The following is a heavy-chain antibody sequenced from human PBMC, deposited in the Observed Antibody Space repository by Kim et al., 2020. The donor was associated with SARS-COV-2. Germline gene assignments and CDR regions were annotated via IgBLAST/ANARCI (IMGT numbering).Heavy chain of an antibody. CDR2: TYYRSKWYN. D-gene: IGHD3-10*01. CDR1: GDSVSSNSAA. CDR3: ARDIVLLWFGEPDYYYYGMDV. Sequence: SQTLSLTCAISGDSVSSNSAAWNWIRQSPSRGLEWLGRTYYRSKWYNDYAVSVKSRITINPDTSKNQFSLQLNSVTPEDTAVYYCARDIVLLWFGEPDYYYYGMDVWGQGTTVTVSS. V-gene: IGHV6-1*01. J-gene: IGHJ6*02.